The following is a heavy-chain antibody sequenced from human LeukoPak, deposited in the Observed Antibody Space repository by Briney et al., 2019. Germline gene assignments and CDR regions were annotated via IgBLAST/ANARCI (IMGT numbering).Heavy chain of an antibody. CDR3: ARDLGCSGGSCYSY. CDR2: IYSGSST. J-gene: IGHJ4*02. CDR1: GFTVSSNY. V-gene: IGHV3-66*02. Sequence: GRSLSLSWRASGFTVSSNYMSWVRQPPGKWLEWVSVIYSGSSTYYADSVKARFTISRDNSKNTLYLQMNSLRAEDTAVYYCARDLGCSGGSCYSYWGQGTLVTVSS. D-gene: IGHD2-15*01.